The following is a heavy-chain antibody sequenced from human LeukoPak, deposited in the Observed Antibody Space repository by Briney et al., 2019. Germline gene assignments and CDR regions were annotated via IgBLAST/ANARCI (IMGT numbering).Heavy chain of an antibody. CDR2: IYYSGST. Sequence: PSQTLSLTCTVSGGSISSGDYYWNWIRQHPGKGLEWIGYIYYSGSTYYNPSLKSRVTISVDTSKNQFSLKLSSVTAADTAVYYCARHHDGGPKLRLDFWGLGVLVTVSS. D-gene: IGHD2-15*01. J-gene: IGHJ4*02. V-gene: IGHV4-31*03. CDR1: GGSISSGDYY. CDR3: ARHHDGGPKLRLDF.